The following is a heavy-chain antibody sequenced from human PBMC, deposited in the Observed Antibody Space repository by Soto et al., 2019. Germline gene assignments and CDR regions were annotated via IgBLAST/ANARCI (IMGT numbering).Heavy chain of an antibody. CDR3: ARAAVTNHQYFIYV. CDR1: GGSFSGYY. V-gene: IGHV4-34*01. D-gene: IGHD4-17*01. Sequence: PSETLSLTCAVYGGSFSGYYWSWIRQPPGKGLEWIGEINHSGSTNYNPSLKSRVTISVDTSKNQFSLKLSSVTAADTAVYYCARAAVTNHQYFIYVSAKRTTVTVSS. CDR2: INHSGST. J-gene: IGHJ6*04.